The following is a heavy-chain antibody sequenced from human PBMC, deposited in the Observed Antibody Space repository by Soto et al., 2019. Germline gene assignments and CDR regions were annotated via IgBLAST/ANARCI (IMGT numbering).Heavy chain of an antibody. Sequence: GGSLRLSCAASVFTFSTHGMHWVRQAPGKGLEWVALISYDGSNRNSADSVKGRFTISRDNSKNTLYLQMNSLRVEDTAVYYCAKDEVRTPSLYAMDVWGQGTTVTV. CDR2: ISYDGSNR. J-gene: IGHJ6*02. CDR1: VFTFSTHG. CDR3: AKDEVRTPSLYAMDV. V-gene: IGHV3-30*18. D-gene: IGHD3-10*01.